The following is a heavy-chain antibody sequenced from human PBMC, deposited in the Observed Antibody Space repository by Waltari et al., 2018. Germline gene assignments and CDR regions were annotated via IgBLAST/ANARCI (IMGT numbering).Heavy chain of an antibody. D-gene: IGHD4-17*01. CDR1: GGPISSYY. J-gene: IGHJ4*02. Sequence: HVPLQESGPGLVTPSDTLSLTCTVSGGPISSYYLRFIRRQAGKGMEWIGRIYTSGRTNYNPYRKSRVTMAVDTAKNQFSRRLSTVTAADTDVYYCARGPIDYGGNDVDYWGQGTLVTVSS. V-gene: IGHV4-4*07. CDR3: ARGPIDYGGNDVDY. CDR2: IYTSGRT.